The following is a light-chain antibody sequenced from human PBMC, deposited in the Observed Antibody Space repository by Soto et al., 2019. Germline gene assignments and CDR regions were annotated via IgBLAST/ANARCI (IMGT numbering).Light chain of an antibody. Sequence: DIVLTQSPGTLSLSPGDRATLSCRASQSVSSSYLAWYQQTPGQAPRLLIYGASSRATGIPERISGSGSGTDFTLTISRLEPEDVAVYYCQKYGSAPETFGQGTKLEIK. CDR2: GAS. J-gene: IGKJ2*01. V-gene: IGKV3-20*01. CDR1: QSVSSSY. CDR3: QKYGSAPET.